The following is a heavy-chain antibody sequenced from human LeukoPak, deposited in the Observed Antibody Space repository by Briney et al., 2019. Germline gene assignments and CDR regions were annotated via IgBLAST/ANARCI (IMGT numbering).Heavy chain of an antibody. Sequence: SETLSLTFTVSGYSISSGYYWSWIRQPPGKGLEWIGEINHSGSTNYNPSLKSRVTISVDTSKNQFSLKLSSVTAADTAVYYCASRYYDFWSGYYTKNWFDPWGQGTLVTVSS. V-gene: IGHV4-38-2*02. D-gene: IGHD3-3*01. J-gene: IGHJ5*02. CDR2: INHSGST. CDR1: GYSISSGYY. CDR3: ASRYYDFWSGYYTKNWFDP.